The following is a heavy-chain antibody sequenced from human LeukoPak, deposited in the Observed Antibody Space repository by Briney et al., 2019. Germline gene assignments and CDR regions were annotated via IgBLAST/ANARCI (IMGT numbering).Heavy chain of an antibody. Sequence: PPGGSLRLSCAASGFTFSSYAMSWVRQAPGKGLEWVSAISGSGGSTYYADSVKGRFTISRDNAKNSLYLQMNSLRAEDTAVYYCASGRDGYKFEGYWGQGTLVTVSS. V-gene: IGHV3-23*01. CDR3: ASGRDGYKFEGY. D-gene: IGHD5-24*01. CDR1: GFTFSSYA. CDR2: ISGSGGST. J-gene: IGHJ4*02.